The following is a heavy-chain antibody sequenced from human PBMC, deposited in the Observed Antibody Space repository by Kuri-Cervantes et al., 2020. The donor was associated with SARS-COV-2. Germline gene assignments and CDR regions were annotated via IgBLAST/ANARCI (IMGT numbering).Heavy chain of an antibody. Sequence: SVKVSCKASGGTFSSYAISWVRQAPGQGLEWMGGIIPTFGTANYAQKFQGRVTITADESTSTAYMELSSLRSEDTAVYYCARGPLDYGSGSYSFAYWGQGNLVHVAS. V-gene: IGHV1-69*13. D-gene: IGHD3-10*01. CDR2: IIPTFGTA. J-gene: IGHJ4*02. CDR1: GGTFSSYA. CDR3: ARGPLDYGSGSYSFAY.